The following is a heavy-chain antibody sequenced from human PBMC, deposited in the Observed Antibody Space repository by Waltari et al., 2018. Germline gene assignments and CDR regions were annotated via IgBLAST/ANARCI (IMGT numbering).Heavy chain of an antibody. J-gene: IGHJ4*02. V-gene: IGHV4-61*09. D-gene: IGHD2-15*01. CDR2: IYTSGST. Sequence: QVQLQESGAGLVKPSQTLSLTCTVSGGSISSVSYYWSWIRQPAVKGLEWIGYIYTSGSTNYNPSLKSRVTISVDTSKNQFSLKLSSVTAADTAVYYCAREPSSVAYFDYWGQGTLVTVSS. CDR1: GGSISSVSYY. CDR3: AREPSSVAYFDY.